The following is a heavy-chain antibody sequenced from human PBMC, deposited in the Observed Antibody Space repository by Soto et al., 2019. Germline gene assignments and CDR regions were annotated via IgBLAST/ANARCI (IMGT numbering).Heavy chain of an antibody. D-gene: IGHD5-12*01. V-gene: IGHV1-69*01. CDR1: GGTFSSYA. CDR3: ARGGRDGYKSGVPFDL. Sequence: QVQLVQSGAEVKKPGSSVKVSCKASGGTFSSYAISWVRQAPGQGLEWMGGIIPIFGTANYAQKFQGRVTITADESTSTAYMELSSLRSKDTAVYYCARGGRDGYKSGVPFDLWGRGTLVTVSS. J-gene: IGHJ2*01. CDR2: IIPIFGTA.